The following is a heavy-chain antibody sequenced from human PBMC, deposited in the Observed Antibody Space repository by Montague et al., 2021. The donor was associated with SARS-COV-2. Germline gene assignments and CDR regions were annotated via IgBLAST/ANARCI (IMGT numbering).Heavy chain of an antibody. J-gene: IGHJ6*03. CDR1: GGSFSTYS. D-gene: IGHD3-10*01. Sequence: SETLSLTCAVHGGSFSTYSWNWIRQPPGKWLESIGEVHLGGSTNYNPSLKSRVTISADTSKNQFSLKLTSVVAADTAVYYCARLGDGVVPSPILGVGPYYSYYYMDVWGKGTTVTVSS. CDR3: ARLGDGVVPSPILGVGPYYSYYYMDV. CDR2: VHLGGST. V-gene: IGHV4-34*01.